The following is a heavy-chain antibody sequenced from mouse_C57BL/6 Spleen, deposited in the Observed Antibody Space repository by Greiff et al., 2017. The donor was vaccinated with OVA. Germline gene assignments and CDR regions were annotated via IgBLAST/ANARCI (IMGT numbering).Heavy chain of an antibody. CDR3: ARDRNYEMDY. CDR1: GFTFSSYA. J-gene: IGHJ4*01. D-gene: IGHD1-1*01. CDR2: ISDGGSYT. Sequence: EVKLMESGGGLVKPGGSLKLSCAASGFTFSSYAMSWVRQTPEKRLEWVATISDGGSYTYYPDNVKGRFTISRDNAKNNLYLQMSHLKSEDTAMYYCARDRNYEMDYWGQGTSVTVSS. V-gene: IGHV5-4*01.